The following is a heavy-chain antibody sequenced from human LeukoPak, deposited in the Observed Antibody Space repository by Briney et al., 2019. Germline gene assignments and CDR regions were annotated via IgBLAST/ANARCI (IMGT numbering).Heavy chain of an antibody. J-gene: IGHJ4*01. V-gene: IGHV4-39*07. Sequence: SETLSLTCTVSGGSISSRNYYWGWIRQTPGKGLEWVGEISHTGSTSYSPSLKSRVTISMDKSKNQFSLKMTSVTAADTAVYYCARSAWLVPFDYWGHGTLVTVSS. D-gene: IGHD6-19*01. CDR1: GGSISSRNYY. CDR2: ISHTGST. CDR3: ARSAWLVPFDY.